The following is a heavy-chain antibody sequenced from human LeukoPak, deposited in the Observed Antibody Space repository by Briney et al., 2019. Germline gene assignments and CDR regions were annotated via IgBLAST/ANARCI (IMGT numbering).Heavy chain of an antibody. CDR2: IIPILGIA. D-gene: IGHD3-10*01. CDR1: GGTFSSYA. V-gene: IGHV1-69*04. Sequence: ASVKVSCKASGGTFSSYAISWVRQAPGQGLEWMGRIIPILGIANYAQKFQGRVTITADKSTSTAYMELSSLRSEDTAVYYCARDGERELQYAFDIWGQGTMVTVSS. J-gene: IGHJ3*02. CDR3: ARDGERELQYAFDI.